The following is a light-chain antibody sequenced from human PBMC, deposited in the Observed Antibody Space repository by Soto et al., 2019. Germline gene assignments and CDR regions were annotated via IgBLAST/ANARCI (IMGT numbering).Light chain of an antibody. CDR1: QSISSY. J-gene: IGKJ4*01. Sequence: DIPMTQSPSSLSASVGDRVTITCRASQSISSYLNWYQQKPGKAPKLLIYAASRLQSGVPSRFSGGGSGTDFTLTISSLQPEDFATYYCQQSYRTPGTFGGGTKVEIK. V-gene: IGKV1-39*01. CDR3: QQSYRTPGT. CDR2: AAS.